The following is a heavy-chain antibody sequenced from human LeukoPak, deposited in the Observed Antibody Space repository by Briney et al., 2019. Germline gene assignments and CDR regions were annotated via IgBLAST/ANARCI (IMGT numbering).Heavy chain of an antibody. V-gene: IGHV3-30*04. Sequence: GGSLRLSCAASGFTFSSYVMHWVRQAPGKGLEWVAIISYDGSNEYYADSVKGRFTISRDNSKNTLYLQMNSLRAADTAVYYCAKTGPPIADDITMIVVSHYYYYMDVWGKGTTVTISS. D-gene: IGHD3-22*01. CDR3: AKTGPPIADDITMIVVSHYYYYMDV. J-gene: IGHJ6*03. CDR1: GFTFSSYV. CDR2: ISYDGSNE.